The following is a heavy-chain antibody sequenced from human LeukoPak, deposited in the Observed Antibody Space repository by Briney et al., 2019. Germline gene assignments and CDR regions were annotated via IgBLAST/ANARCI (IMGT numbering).Heavy chain of an antibody. CDR1: GFTFSSCS. D-gene: IGHD3-3*01. CDR3: ARDRYDFWSGFDY. J-gene: IGHJ4*02. Sequence: GGSLRLSCAASGFTFSSCSMNWVRQAPGKGLEWVSSISSSSSYIYYADSVKGRFTISRDNAKNSLYLQMNSLRAEDTAVYYCARDRYDFWSGFDYWGQGTLVTVSS. V-gene: IGHV3-21*01. CDR2: ISSSSSYI.